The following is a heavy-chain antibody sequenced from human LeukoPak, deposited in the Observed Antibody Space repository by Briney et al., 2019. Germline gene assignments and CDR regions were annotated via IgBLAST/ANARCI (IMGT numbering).Heavy chain of an antibody. D-gene: IGHD5-24*01. CDR3: ANTGGHGYNAEDY. Sequence: GGSLRLSCAASGFTFSSYAMSWVRQAPGKGLEWVSAISGSSASTYYTDSVKGRFSISRDNSKNTLYLQMNSLRAEDTAVYYCANTGGHGYNAEDYWGQGTLVTVSS. CDR1: GFTFSSYA. V-gene: IGHV3-23*01. J-gene: IGHJ4*02. CDR2: ISGSSAST.